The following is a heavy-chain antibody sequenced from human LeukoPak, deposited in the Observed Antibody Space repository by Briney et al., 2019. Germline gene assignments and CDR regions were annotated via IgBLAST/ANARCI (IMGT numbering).Heavy chain of an antibody. CDR3: ARVERPGAMIVPPGPVYYGMDV. CDR1: GGSINSRIYY. CDR2: SDYTGST. Sequence: SETLSLTCTVSGGSINSRIYYWGWIRQPPGKGLEWIGYSDYTGSTNYNPSLKSRVTISVDTSKNQFSLKLSSVTAADTAVYYCARVERPGAMIVPPGPVYYGMDVWGQGTTVTVSS. D-gene: IGHD3-22*01. J-gene: IGHJ6*02. V-gene: IGHV4-61*05.